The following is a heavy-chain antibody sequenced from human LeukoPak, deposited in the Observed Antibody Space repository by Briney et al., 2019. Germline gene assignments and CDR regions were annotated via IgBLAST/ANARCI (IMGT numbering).Heavy chain of an antibody. CDR3: AKTMEYNSSPIDY. Sequence: GGSLRLSCAASGFTFSSYAMTWVRQAPGKGLEWVSGISGSGISTYYADSVKGRFTISRDNSKNTLYVQMNSLRAEDTAVYYCAKTMEYNSSPIDYWGRGTLVTVSS. D-gene: IGHD6-6*01. V-gene: IGHV3-23*01. CDR1: GFTFSSYA. CDR2: ISGSGIST. J-gene: IGHJ4*02.